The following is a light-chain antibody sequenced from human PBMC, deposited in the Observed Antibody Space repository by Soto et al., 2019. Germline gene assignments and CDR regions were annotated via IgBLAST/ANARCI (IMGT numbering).Light chain of an antibody. J-gene: IGLJ2*01. V-gene: IGLV2-23*02. CDR2: EVS. CDR3: CSYAGNSGV. CDR1: SSAVGSYNF. Sequence: QSALTQPASVSGSPGQSIIISCTGTSSAVGSYNFVSWYQQHPGKAPKLMIYEVSKRPSGVSNRFSGSKSGNTASLTISGLQPEDEADYYCCSYAGNSGVFGGGTKLTVL.